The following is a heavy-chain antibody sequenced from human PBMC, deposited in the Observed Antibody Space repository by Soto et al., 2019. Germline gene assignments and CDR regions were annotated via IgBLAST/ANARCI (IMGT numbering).Heavy chain of an antibody. CDR3: ARVSYYDNSGFPI. Sequence: KTGGSLRLSCAASGFTFSNYNMNWVRQAPGKGLEWVSSISSTSSYIYYADSVKGRFTISRDNAKNSLYLQMNSLRAEDTAVYYCARVSYYDNSGFPIWGQGTLVTVSS. J-gene: IGHJ4*02. CDR1: GFTFSNYN. V-gene: IGHV3-21*01. CDR2: ISSTSSYI. D-gene: IGHD3-22*01.